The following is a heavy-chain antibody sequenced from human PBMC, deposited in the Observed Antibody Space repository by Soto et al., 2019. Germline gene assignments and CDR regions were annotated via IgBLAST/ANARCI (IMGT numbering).Heavy chain of an antibody. Sequence: EVQLVESGGGLVKPGGSLRLSCAASGFTFSSYSMNWVRQAPGKGLEWVSSISSSSSYIYYADSVKGRFTISRDNAKNSLYPQMNSLRAEDTAVYYCARAKYSSSWYLKDYYMDVWGKGTTVTVSS. CDR3: ARAKYSSSWYLKDYYMDV. D-gene: IGHD6-13*01. V-gene: IGHV3-21*01. CDR1: GFTFSSYS. CDR2: ISSSSSYI. J-gene: IGHJ6*03.